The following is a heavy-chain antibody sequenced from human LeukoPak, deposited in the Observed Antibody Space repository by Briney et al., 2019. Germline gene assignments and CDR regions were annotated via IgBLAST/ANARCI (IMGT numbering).Heavy chain of an antibody. CDR2: IKQDGSEK. V-gene: IGHV3-7*01. CDR3: ASGRPFDY. Sequence: GGSLRLSCAASGFTFSGYRMNGVRQAPGKGLEWVAYIKQDGSEKYYVDSVRGRFTISRDNAKNSLYLQMNSLGAEDTAVYYCASGRPFDYWGQGTLVTVSS. J-gene: IGHJ4*02. D-gene: IGHD1-26*01. CDR1: GFTFSGYR.